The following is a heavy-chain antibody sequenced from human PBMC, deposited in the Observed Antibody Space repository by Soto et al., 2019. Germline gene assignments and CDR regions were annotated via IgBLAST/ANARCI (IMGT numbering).Heavy chain of an antibody. J-gene: IGHJ2*01. CDR2: ISGGGDAT. Sequence: EVQLLESGGGLVQPGGSLRLSCAGSGFTFINHAMNWVRRAPGKGLEWVSSISGGGDATFFGDSVRGRFTISRDNSKNTVTLQMNSLGVDDTAVYYCARKILGSTSRPNYWYFDLWGRGTLVTVSS. D-gene: IGHD2-2*01. V-gene: IGHV3-23*01. CDR3: ARKILGSTSRPNYWYFDL. CDR1: GFTFINHA.